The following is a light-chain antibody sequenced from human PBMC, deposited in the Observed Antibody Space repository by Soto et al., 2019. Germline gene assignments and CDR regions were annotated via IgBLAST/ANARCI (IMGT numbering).Light chain of an antibody. CDR3: HQYNSYSRGT. CDR1: HNIKNW. CDR2: TAS. V-gene: IGKV1-5*03. J-gene: IGKJ1*01. Sequence: DSQMTQSPSTLSASVGDRVTIACRASHNIKNWLAWYQQKPGRVPKLLIYTASTLESGVPSRFSGSGSGTEFTLTISSLQPDDFATYYCHQYNSYSRGTFGQGTKVEIK.